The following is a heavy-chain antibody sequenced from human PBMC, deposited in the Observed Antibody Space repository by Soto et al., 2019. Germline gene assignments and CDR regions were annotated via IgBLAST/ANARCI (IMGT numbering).Heavy chain of an antibody. D-gene: IGHD6-19*01. Sequence: QVQLQESGPGLVKPSQTLSLTCTVSGGSISSGGYYWSWIRQHPGKGLEWIGYIYYSGSTYYNPSLKNRVTISVDTSKNQFSLKLSSVTAADTAVYYCARDGSGWYDGMDVWGQGTTVTVSS. CDR2: IYYSGST. CDR1: GGSISSGGYY. CDR3: ARDGSGWYDGMDV. J-gene: IGHJ6*02. V-gene: IGHV4-31*03.